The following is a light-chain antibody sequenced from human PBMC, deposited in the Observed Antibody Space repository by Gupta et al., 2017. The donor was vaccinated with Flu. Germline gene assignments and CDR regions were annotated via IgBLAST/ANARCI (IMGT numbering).Light chain of an antibody. J-gene: IGLJ1*01. CDR1: SSTIGVGKD. V-gene: IGLV1-40*01. CDR2: GNS. CDR3: QSYDSSLSGSKV. Sequence: QPVLTQPPSVSRAPGQRVTISGTASSSTIGVGKDVHWYQQLPGTAPKLIVYGNSNRPSGVPDQFSGSKSGTSASIAITGLQAEDEADYYCQSYDSSLSGSKVFGTGTKVTVL.